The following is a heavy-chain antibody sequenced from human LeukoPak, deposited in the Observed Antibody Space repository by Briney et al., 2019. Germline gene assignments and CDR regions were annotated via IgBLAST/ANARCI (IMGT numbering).Heavy chain of an antibody. D-gene: IGHD1-7*01. J-gene: IGHJ4*02. Sequence: ASVKVSCKASGYTFTSYGISWVRQAPGQGLEWMGWISAYNGNTNYAQKLQGRVTMTTDTSTSTAYMELRSLRSDDTAVYYCARDHEGLELELDHYFDYWGQGTLVTVSS. CDR1: GYTFTSYG. CDR3: ARDHEGLELELDHYFDY. CDR2: ISAYNGNT. V-gene: IGHV1-18*01.